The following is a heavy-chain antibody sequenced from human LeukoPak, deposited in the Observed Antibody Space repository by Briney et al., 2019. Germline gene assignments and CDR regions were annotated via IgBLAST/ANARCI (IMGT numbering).Heavy chain of an antibody. Sequence: PSETLSLTCTVPGGSISSFYWSWIRQPPGEGLEWIGYIYHSGSTNYNPSLKSRVTISVDTSKNQFSLNLNSVTAADTAVYYCARASSYYDILTGYYPPSYTDYWGQGTLVTVSS. CDR3: ARASSYYDILTGYYPPSYTDY. J-gene: IGHJ4*02. V-gene: IGHV4-59*01. CDR1: GGSISSFY. CDR2: IYHSGST. D-gene: IGHD3-9*01.